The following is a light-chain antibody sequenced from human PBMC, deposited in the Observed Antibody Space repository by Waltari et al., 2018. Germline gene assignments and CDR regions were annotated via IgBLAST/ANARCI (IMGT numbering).Light chain of an antibody. CDR2: LGS. CDR3: MQALQTPFT. Sequence: EIVMTQTPLSLPVTPGEPASISCRSSQSLLQSNGYNYLDWYLQKSGQSPQLLIYLGSSRASGVPDRFGGSGSGTDFTLKISRVEAEDVGIYYCMQALQTPFTFGPGTKVDVK. J-gene: IGKJ3*01. CDR1: QSLLQSNGYNY. V-gene: IGKV2-28*01.